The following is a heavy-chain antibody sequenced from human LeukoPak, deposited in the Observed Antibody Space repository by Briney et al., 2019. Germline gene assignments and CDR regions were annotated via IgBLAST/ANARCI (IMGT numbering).Heavy chain of an antibody. CDR3: ARVAGASWYGWFDP. V-gene: IGHV4-39*07. D-gene: IGHD6-13*01. J-gene: IGHJ5*02. CDR1: GFTFGSHWM. CDR2: IYYSGST. Sequence: PGGSLRLSCAASGFTFGSHWMGWVRQAPGKGLEWIGSIYYSGSTYYNPSLKSRVTISVDTSKNQFSLKLSSVTAADTAVYYCARVAGASWYGWFDPWGQGTLVTVSS.